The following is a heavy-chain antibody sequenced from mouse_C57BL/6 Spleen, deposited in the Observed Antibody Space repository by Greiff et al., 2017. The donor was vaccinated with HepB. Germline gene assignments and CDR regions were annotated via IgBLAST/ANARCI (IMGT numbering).Heavy chain of an antibody. CDR1: GYAFSSYW. CDR2: IYPGDGDT. V-gene: IGHV1-80*01. CDR3: ARSLYYYGSKDAMDY. Sequence: VQLQQSGAELVKPGASVKISCKASGYAFSSYWMNWVKQRPGKGLEWIGQIYPGDGDTNYNGKFKGKATLTADKSSSTAYMQLSSLTSEDSAVYFCARSLYYYGSKDAMDYWGQGTSVTVSS. D-gene: IGHD1-1*01. J-gene: IGHJ4*01.